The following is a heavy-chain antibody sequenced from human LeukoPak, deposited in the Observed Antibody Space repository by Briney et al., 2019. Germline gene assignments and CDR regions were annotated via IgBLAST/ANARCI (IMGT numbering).Heavy chain of an antibody. Sequence: GGSLRLSCAASGFTLSSYAMSWVRQAPGKGLVWVSRINTDESKINHADSVKGRFTISRDNSKNTLYLQMNSLRAEDTAVYYCARDGDRIYYYYYYMDVWGKGTTVTVSS. J-gene: IGHJ6*03. D-gene: IGHD7-27*01. V-gene: IGHV3-23*01. CDR3: ARDGDRIYYYYYYMDV. CDR1: GFTLSSYA. CDR2: INTDESKI.